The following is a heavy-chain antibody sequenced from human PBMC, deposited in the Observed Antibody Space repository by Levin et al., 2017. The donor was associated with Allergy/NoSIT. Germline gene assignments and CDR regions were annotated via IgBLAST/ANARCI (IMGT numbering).Heavy chain of an antibody. Sequence: AGESLKISCKASGVTSSNFAISWVRQAPGQGLEWMGGIFPIFGPANYAQKFQDRVTIIADESTSTANMELHSLTSEDSAVYYCARDGVGAANFDYWGQGTLVTVSS. V-gene: IGHV1-69*01. D-gene: IGHD2-15*01. J-gene: IGHJ4*02. CDR1: GVTSSNFA. CDR2: IFPIFGPA. CDR3: ARDGVGAANFDY.